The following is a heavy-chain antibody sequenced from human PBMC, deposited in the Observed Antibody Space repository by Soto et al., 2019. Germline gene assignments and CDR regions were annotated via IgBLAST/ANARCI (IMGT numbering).Heavy chain of an antibody. V-gene: IGHV3-30-3*01. D-gene: IGHD3-22*01. J-gene: IGHJ4*02. Sequence: GGSLRLSCAASGFTFTNYAMHWVRQAPGKGLEWVAVISYDGSYNYYADSVKGRLTISRDNSDNTLFLQMNSLRAEDTAAYYCARSYYYDIGGHYSGPGYYFDYWGQGTLVTVSS. CDR1: GFTFTNYA. CDR2: ISYDGSYN. CDR3: ARSYYYDIGGHYSGPGYYFDY.